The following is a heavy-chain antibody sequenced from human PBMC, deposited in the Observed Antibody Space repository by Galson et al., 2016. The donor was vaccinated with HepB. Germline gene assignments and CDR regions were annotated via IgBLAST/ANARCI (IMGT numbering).Heavy chain of an antibody. J-gene: IGHJ4*02. CDR3: ARERAKVIDY. V-gene: IGHV4-4*02. D-gene: IGHD4/OR15-4a*01. Sequence: ETLSLTCALSGSSITSGNWWGWVRQPPGKGLEWIGEVHDSGTTNYNPSLKSRATISKDHSKNQLSLILTSVTAADSAVYYCARERAKVIDYWGQGTLVTVSS. CDR1: GSSITSGNW. CDR2: VHDSGTT.